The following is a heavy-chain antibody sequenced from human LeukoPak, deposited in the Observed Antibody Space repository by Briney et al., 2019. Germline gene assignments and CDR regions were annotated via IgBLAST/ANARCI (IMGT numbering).Heavy chain of an antibody. CDR2: IYYSGGT. CDR1: GGSISSYY. D-gene: IGHD5-24*01. J-gene: IGHJ5*02. V-gene: IGHV4-59*01. Sequence: SETLSLTCTVSGGSISSYYWSWIRQPPGKGLEWIGYIYYSGGTNYNPSPKSRVTISVDTSKNQFSLKLSSVTAADTAVYYCARWGGGYNYWWFDPWGQGTLVTVSS. CDR3: ARWGGGYNYWWFDP.